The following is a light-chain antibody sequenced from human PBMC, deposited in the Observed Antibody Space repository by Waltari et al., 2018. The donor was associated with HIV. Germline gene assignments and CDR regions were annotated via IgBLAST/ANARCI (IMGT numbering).Light chain of an antibody. CDR3: QSYDNNLSVWM. CDR2: DGR. CDR1: SSNIGAGSD. V-gene: IGLV1-40*01. Sequence: QSVLTQPPSISGAPGQRVTISCTGSSSNIGAGSDVHSYQQLPGKAPKPLSYDGRDEPSWCRDRFCGAKSGTSASLAITVLQAEDEAGYYCQSYDNNLSVWMFGGGTKLTVL. J-gene: IGLJ3*02.